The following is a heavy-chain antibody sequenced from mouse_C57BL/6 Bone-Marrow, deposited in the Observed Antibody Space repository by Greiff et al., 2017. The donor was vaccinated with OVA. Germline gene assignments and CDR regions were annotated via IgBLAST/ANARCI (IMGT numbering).Heavy chain of an antibody. CDR3: ARFSNFSFAY. D-gene: IGHD2-5*01. J-gene: IGHJ3*01. Sequence: EVKLMESGGGLVKPGGSLKLSCAASGFTFSSYAMSWVRQTPEKRLEWVATISDGGSYTYYPDNVKGRFTISRDNAKNNLYLQMSHLKSEDTAMYYCARFSNFSFAYWGQGTLVTVSA. V-gene: IGHV5-4*03. CDR1: GFTFSSYA. CDR2: ISDGGSYT.